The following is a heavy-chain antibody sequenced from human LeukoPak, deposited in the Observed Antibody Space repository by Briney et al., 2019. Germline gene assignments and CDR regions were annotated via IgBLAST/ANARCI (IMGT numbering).Heavy chain of an antibody. D-gene: IGHD3-3*01. CDR1: GYTFTTYG. CDR3: ASYNRWSDYPPLEY. Sequence: ASVRVSCKASGYTFTTYGISWVRQAPGQGLGWVGWICVKSGKTNYAQTSQGGVTLTTDTSTSTAYMEVRSLRSDATAVSDCASYNRWSDYPPLEYWGQGTLVTVSS. CDR2: ICVKSGKT. J-gene: IGHJ4*02. V-gene: IGHV1-18*01.